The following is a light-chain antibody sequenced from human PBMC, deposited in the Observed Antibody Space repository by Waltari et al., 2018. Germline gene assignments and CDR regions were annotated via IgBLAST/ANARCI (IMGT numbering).Light chain of an antibody. CDR1: QSVGSK. CDR3: QQYSDWPLT. J-gene: IGKJ4*01. CDR2: ETS. Sequence: EIVMTQSPATLSVSPGERVILSCRASQSVGSKLAWYQQKPGQAPRLRIYETSTRATGIPGRFSGSGSGTEFTLTNISMQPEDFALYYCQQYSDWPLTFGGGTRVEIK. V-gene: IGKV3-15*01.